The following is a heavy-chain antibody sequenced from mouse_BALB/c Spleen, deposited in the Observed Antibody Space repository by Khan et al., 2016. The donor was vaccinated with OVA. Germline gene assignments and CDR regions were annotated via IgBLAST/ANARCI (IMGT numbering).Heavy chain of an antibody. CDR2: IWSDGST. CDR1: GFSLTTYG. D-gene: IGHD2-3*01. Sequence: QVQLQQSGPGLVAPSQSLSITCTVSGFSLTTYGVHWVRQPPGKGLEWLVVIWSDGSTNYNSVLKSRLSISKDNSKSQVFLKMNSLQTDDTARYYCARWFDGYSSLYAMDYWGQGTSVTVSS. CDR3: ARWFDGYSSLYAMDY. V-gene: IGHV2-6*02. J-gene: IGHJ4*01.